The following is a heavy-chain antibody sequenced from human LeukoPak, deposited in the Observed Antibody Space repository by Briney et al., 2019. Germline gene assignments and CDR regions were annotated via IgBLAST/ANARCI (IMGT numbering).Heavy chain of an antibody. CDR1: GGSISSSSYY. D-gene: IGHD3-10*01. J-gene: IGHJ5*02. CDR2: IYYSGST. V-gene: IGHV4-39*01. Sequence: SETLSLTCTVSGGSISSSSYYWGWIRQPPGKGLEWIGTIYYSGSTYYSPSLKSRVTISVDTSKNQFSLKLSSVTAADTAVYYCARGGLAITSGWFDPWGQGTLVTVSS. CDR3: ARGGLAITSGWFDP.